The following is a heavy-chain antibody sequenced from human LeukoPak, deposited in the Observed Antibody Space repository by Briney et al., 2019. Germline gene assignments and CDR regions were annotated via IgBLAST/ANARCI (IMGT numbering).Heavy chain of an antibody. CDR2: ISGSGGST. V-gene: IGHV3-23*01. D-gene: IGHD1-26*01. CDR1: GFTFTSYA. J-gene: IGHJ4*02. CDR3: AKRGAEVGATVAPGDY. Sequence: GGSLRLSCAASGFTFTSYAMSWVRQAPGKGLDWVSAISGSGGSTYYADSVKGRFTISSDNSKNTLYLQMNSLRAEDTAVYYCAKRGAEVGATVAPGDYWGQGTLVTVSS.